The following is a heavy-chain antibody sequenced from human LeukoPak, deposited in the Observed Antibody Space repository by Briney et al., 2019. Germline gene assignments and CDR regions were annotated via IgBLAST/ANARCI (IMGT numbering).Heavy chain of an antibody. V-gene: IGHV3-21*01. CDR2: ISSSSSYI. Sequence: GGSLRLSCAASGFTFSSYSMNWVRQAPGKGLEWVSSISSSSSYIYYADSVKGRFTISRDNAKNSLYLQMNSLRAEDKAVYYCTRVAYYYDSSGFLLGGGVDYWGQGTLVTVSS. J-gene: IGHJ4*02. CDR3: TRVAYYYDSSGFLLGGGVDY. D-gene: IGHD3-22*01. CDR1: GFTFSSYS.